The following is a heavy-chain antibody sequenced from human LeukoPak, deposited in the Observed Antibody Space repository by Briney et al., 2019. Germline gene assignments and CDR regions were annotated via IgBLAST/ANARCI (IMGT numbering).Heavy chain of an antibody. CDR3: ARLTSRSSVYYYYMDV. J-gene: IGHJ6*03. CDR1: GYSFISYW. V-gene: IGHV5-51*01. D-gene: IGHD6-6*01. CDR2: IYPGDSDT. Sequence: ESLKISCKGSGYSFISYWIGWVRQMPGKGREWMGIIYPGDSDTRYSPSFQGQVTISADKSISTAYLQWSSLKASDTAMYYCARLTSRSSVYYYYMDVWGKGTTVTVSS.